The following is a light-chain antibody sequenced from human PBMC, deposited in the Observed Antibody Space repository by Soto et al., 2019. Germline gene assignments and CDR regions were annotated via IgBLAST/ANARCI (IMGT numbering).Light chain of an antibody. Sequence: IVMTQSPATLSGSPGERATLSCRASQSISNNLAWYQQKPGQAPRLLIYRASTRATGITVRFSGSGSGTDFTLTISSLQSEDFAVYYCQHYYNWPPWTFGQGTKVEIK. CDR1: QSISNN. CDR3: QHYYNWPPWT. J-gene: IGKJ1*01. V-gene: IGKV3-15*01. CDR2: RAS.